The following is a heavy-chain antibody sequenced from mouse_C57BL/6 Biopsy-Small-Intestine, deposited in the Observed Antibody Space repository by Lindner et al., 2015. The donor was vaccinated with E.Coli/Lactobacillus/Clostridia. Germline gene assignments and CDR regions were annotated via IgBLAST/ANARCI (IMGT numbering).Heavy chain of an antibody. CDR3: ARLYDEGFDY. CDR2: IDPYNGAT. CDR1: GYSFTGYN. Sequence: VQLQESGPELVKPGASVKMSRKASGYSFTGYNMHWVKQSHGKSLEWIGYIDPYNGATSYNQKFKGKATLTVDKSSSTAYMQLNSLTSEDSAVYYCARLYDEGFDYWGQGTTLTVSS. D-gene: IGHD2-12*01. V-gene: IGHV1S135*01. J-gene: IGHJ2*01.